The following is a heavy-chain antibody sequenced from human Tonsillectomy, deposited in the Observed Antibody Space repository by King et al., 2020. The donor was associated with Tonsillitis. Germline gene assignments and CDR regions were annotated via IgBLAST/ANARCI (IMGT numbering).Heavy chain of an antibody. CDR2: IKQDGSEK. CDR3: AREVLGDWYFDL. D-gene: IGHD2-8*02. Sequence: VQLVESGGGLVQPGGSLRLSCAASGFTFSSYWMSWVRQAPGRGLEWVANIKQDGSEKYYVDAVKGRFTISRDNAKNSLYLQMNSLRAEDTAVYYCAREVLGDWYFDLWGRGTLVTVSS. V-gene: IGHV3-7*01. J-gene: IGHJ2*01. CDR1: GFTFSSYW.